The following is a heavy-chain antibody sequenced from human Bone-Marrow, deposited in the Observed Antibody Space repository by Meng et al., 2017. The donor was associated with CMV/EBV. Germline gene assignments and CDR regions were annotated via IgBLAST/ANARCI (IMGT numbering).Heavy chain of an antibody. CDR2: VKHDGSET. CDR1: GFTFSDYW. D-gene: IGHD3-16*02. V-gene: IGHV3-7*01. J-gene: IGHJ6*02. CDR3: ARGVPEGSNLFFYYGMDV. Sequence: GESLKISCAASGFTFSDYWMSWVRQAPGKGLEWVANVKHDGSETYYVDSVKGRFTISRDNAKNSLYLQMNSLRAEDTAVYYCARGVPEGSNLFFYYGMDVWGQGTTVTVSS.